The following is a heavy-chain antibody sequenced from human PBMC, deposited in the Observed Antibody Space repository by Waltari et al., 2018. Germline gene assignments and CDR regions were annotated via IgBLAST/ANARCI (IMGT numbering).Heavy chain of an antibody. Sequence: QVQLQESGPGLVKHSETLSLTCTVSGGSITTYYWTWIRQPPGRGLEWIGYMFYNGSPNYNPSLKSRVTISIDTSKNQVSLNLSSVTAADTAIYYCARDTIAVGYFDLWGQGTLVTVSS. CDR1: GGSITTYY. CDR2: MFYNGSP. CDR3: ARDTIAVGYFDL. V-gene: IGHV4-59*01. D-gene: IGHD6-19*01. J-gene: IGHJ4*02.